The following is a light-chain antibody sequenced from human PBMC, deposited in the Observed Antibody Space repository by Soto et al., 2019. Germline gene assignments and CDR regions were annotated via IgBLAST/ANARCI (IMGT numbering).Light chain of an antibody. CDR3: QHYKTWPLA. Sequence: EIVLKQSPATLSLSPGERATLSCRASQSVSSYLAWYQQKPGQAPRLLIYDASNRATGIPARFSGSGSGTEFTLTISTLQSEDFAVYYCQHYKTWPLAFGGGTKVDIK. J-gene: IGKJ4*01. CDR1: QSVSSY. V-gene: IGKV3-11*01. CDR2: DAS.